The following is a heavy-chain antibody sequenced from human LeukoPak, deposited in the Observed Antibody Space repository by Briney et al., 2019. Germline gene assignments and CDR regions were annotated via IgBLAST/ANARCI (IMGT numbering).Heavy chain of an antibody. J-gene: IGHJ3*02. CDR3: ARGPAKDRGDAFDI. V-gene: IGHV1-2*02. CDR1: GYTFTGYY. CDR2: INPNSGGT. D-gene: IGHD2-2*01. Sequence: GASVKVSCKASGYTFTGYYMHWVRQAPGQGLEWMGWINPNSGGTNYAQKFQGRVTMTRDTSISTAYMELSRLRSDDTAVYYCARGPAKDRGDAFDIWGQGTMVTVSS.